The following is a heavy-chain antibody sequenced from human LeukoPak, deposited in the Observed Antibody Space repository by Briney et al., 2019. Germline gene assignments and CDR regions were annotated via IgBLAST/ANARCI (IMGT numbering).Heavy chain of an antibody. D-gene: IGHD4-17*01. J-gene: IGHJ2*01. CDR2: IGGSGDSK. V-gene: IGHV3-23*01. Sequence: GGSLRLSCAASGFTFSSYATSWVRQAQGKGLEWVSAIGGSGDSKYYADSVKGRFTISRDNPKNTLHLQMNSLRDEDTAIYHCAKVRVVGAYPWYFDLWGSGTLVPVPS. CDR3: AKVRVVGAYPWYFDL. CDR1: GFTFSSYA.